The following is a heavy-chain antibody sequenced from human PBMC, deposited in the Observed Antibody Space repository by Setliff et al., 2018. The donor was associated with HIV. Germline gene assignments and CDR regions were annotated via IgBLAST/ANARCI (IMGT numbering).Heavy chain of an antibody. CDR2: INHSGGT. CDR1: GGSFSGYY. J-gene: IGHJ4*02. Sequence: SETLSLTCAVYGGSFSGYYWSWIRQPPGKGLEWIGEINHSGGTNYNPSLKSRVTISVDTSKNQFSLKLSSVTAADTAVYYCVREGVRRGLGSGSFRYRAYYFDQWGQGTLVTVSS. V-gene: IGHV4-34*01. D-gene: IGHD3-10*01. CDR3: VREGVRRGLGSGSFRYRAYYFDQ.